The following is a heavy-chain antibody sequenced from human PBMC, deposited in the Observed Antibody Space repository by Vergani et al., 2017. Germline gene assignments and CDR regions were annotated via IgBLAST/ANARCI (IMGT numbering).Heavy chain of an antibody. V-gene: IGHV4-34*01. CDR1: GESFSGQY. CDR3: AYQLLNMVDY. J-gene: IGHJ4*02. Sequence: QVHLQQWGTGLLKPSETLSLTCEVQGESFSGQYWSWIRQPPGKGLEWIGEINDNGYTNYNPLFESRVIVSADTSKNQFSLKLSSVTAADTAVYYCAYQLLNMVDYWGQGTLVTVSS. CDR2: INDNGYT. D-gene: IGHD2-2*01.